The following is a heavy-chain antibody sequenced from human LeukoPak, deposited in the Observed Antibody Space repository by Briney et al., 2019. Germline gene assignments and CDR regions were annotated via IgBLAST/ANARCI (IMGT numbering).Heavy chain of an antibody. D-gene: IGHD6-19*01. CDR1: GFTFSSYA. CDR3: ARSYSSGYDY. V-gene: IGHV3-11*01. J-gene: IGHJ4*02. CDR2: ISSSGSTI. Sequence: MSGGSLRLSCAASGFTFSSYAMSWVRQAPGKGLEWVSYISSSGSTIYYADSVKGRFTISRDNAKNSLYLQMNSLRAEDTAVYYCARSYSSGYDYWGQGTLVTVSS.